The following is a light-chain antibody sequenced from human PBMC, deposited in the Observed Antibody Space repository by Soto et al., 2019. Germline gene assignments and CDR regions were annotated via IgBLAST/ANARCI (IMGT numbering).Light chain of an antibody. Sequence: EIVLTQSPGTLSLSPGERATLSCRASQTVSTNFLAWYQQKPGQAPRLLIYGASSRATGTPDRFSGSGSGTDFTLTISRLEPEDFAVYYCQQYNNWPRTFGQGTKVEIK. CDR3: QQYNNWPRT. CDR2: GAS. J-gene: IGKJ1*01. CDR1: QTVSTNF. V-gene: IGKV3-20*01.